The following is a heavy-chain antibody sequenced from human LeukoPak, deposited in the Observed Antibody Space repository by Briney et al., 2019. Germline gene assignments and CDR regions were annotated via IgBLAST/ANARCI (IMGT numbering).Heavy chain of an antibody. CDR3: ARRATRDGYNHYYFDY. Sequence: GGSLRLSCAASGFTVSSNYMSWVRQAPGKGLEWVSVIYSGGSTYYADSVKGRFTISRHNSKNTLYLQMNSLRAEDTAVYYCARRATRDGYNHYYFDYWGQGTLVTVSS. CDR2: IYSGGST. J-gene: IGHJ4*02. V-gene: IGHV3-53*04. D-gene: IGHD5-24*01. CDR1: GFTVSSNY.